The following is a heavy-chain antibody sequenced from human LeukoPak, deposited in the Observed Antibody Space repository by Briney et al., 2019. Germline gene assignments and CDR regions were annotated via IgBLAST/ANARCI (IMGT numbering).Heavy chain of an antibody. CDR2: INSGGSGT. D-gene: IGHD7-27*01. J-gene: IGHJ4*02. CDR1: GFAFSSNW. CDR3: ATSLGPLAEY. V-gene: IGHV3-74*01. Sequence: GGSLRLSCAASGFAFSSNWMHWVRHTPGKGLVWVSRINSGGSGTSYADSVEGRFTISRDNAKNTLYLQMNSLKGEDTAVYYCATSLGPLAEYWGQGTLVTVSS.